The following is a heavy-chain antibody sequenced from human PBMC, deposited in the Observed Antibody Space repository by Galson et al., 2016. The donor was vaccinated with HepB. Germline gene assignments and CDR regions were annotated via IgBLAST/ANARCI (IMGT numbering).Heavy chain of an antibody. D-gene: IGHD1-26*01. V-gene: IGHV3-66*01. CDR1: GFSVSSNY. J-gene: IGHJ6*02. Sequence: SLRLSCAASGFSVSSNYMSWVRQAPGTGLEWVSVIYSGGSTYYADSVKDRFIISRDSSENTLYLQMNSLRAYDTAAYYCARGRGSGSPCYYGMDVWGQGTTVTGSS. CDR2: IYSGGST. CDR3: ARGRGSGSPCYYGMDV.